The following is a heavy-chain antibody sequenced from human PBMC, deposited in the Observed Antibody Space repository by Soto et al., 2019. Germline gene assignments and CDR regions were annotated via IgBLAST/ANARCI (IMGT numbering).Heavy chain of an antibody. CDR1: GFTFNIYS. Sequence: EVQLVESGGGLVQPGGSLRLSCAASGFTFNIYSMNWVRQAPGKGLEWVSYITSDTATIHYADSVRGRFTISRDNAKNSLYLQMNSVRDEDTAAYYCARSVAGHFDYGGQGTLVAVSS. CDR2: ITSDTATI. V-gene: IGHV3-48*02. J-gene: IGHJ4*02. CDR3: ARSVAGHFDY. D-gene: IGHD6-19*01.